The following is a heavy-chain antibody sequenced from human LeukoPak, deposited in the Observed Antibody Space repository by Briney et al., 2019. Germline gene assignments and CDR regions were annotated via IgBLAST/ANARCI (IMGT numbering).Heavy chain of an antibody. D-gene: IGHD3-9*01. CDR1: GYTFTGYY. Sequence: GASVKVSCKASGYTFTGYYMHWVRQAPGQGLGWMGWINPNSGGTNYAQKFQGRVTMTRDTSISTAYMELSRLRSDDTAVYYCARSDILTGYYFDYWGQGTLVTVSS. CDR2: INPNSGGT. J-gene: IGHJ4*02. CDR3: ARSDILTGYYFDY. V-gene: IGHV1-2*02.